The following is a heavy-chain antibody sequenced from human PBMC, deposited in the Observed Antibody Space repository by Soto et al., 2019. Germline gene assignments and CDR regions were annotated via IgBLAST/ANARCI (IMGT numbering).Heavy chain of an antibody. J-gene: IGHJ6*02. D-gene: IGHD3-16*02. Sequence: SETLSLTCAVYGGSFSGYYWSWIRQPPGKGLEWIGEINHSGSTNYNPSLKSRVTISVDTSKNQFSLKLSSVTAADTAVYYCARGRGGDYVWGSYRYTDYYYGMDVWGQGATVTVSS. CDR1: GGSFSGYY. V-gene: IGHV4-34*01. CDR3: ARGRGGDYVWGSYRYTDYYYGMDV. CDR2: INHSGST.